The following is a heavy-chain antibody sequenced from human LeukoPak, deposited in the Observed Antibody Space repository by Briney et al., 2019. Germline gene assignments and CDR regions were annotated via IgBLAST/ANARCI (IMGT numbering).Heavy chain of an antibody. CDR3: ARDLTHGSGSYYNGFDP. V-gene: IGHV3-11*01. Sequence: GGSLRLSCAASGFTLSDYYMSWIRQAPGKGLEWVSYISSSGSTIYYADSVKGRFTISRDNAKNSLYLQMNSLRAEDTAVYYCARDLTHGSGSYYNGFDPWGQGTLVTVSS. CDR1: GFTLSDYY. CDR2: ISSSGSTI. J-gene: IGHJ5*02. D-gene: IGHD3-10*01.